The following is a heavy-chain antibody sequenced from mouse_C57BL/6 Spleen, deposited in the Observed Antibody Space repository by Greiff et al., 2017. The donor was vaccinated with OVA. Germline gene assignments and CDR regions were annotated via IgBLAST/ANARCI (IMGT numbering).Heavy chain of an antibody. CDR1: GFTFSSYA. V-gene: IGHV5-9-1*02. Sequence: EVKLMESGEGLVKPGGSLKLSCAASGFTFSSYAMSWVRQTPEKRLEWVAYISSGGDYIYYADTVKGRFTISRDNARNTLYLQMSSLKSEDTAMYYCTREETYYFDYWGQGTTLTVSS. J-gene: IGHJ2*01. CDR2: ISSGGDYI. CDR3: TREETYYFDY.